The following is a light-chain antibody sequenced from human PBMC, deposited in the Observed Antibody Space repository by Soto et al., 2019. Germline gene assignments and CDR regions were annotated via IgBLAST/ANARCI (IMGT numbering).Light chain of an antibody. Sequence: DIQMTQSPSSLSASVGDRVTITCRASQSIYYYLNWYQQKPGKTPKLLIYAASSLQSGVPSRFSGSGSGTDFILTINSLQPEDFATYYCQQSYSTPWTFGQGTKVEIK. CDR3: QQSYSTPWT. J-gene: IGKJ1*01. CDR1: QSIYYY. CDR2: AAS. V-gene: IGKV1-39*01.